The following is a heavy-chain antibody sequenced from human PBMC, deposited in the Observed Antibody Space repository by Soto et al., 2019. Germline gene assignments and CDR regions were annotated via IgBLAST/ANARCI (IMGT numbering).Heavy chain of an antibody. J-gene: IGHJ4*02. V-gene: IGHV1-3*01. CDR2: INGGNGDT. CDR1: GYIFSNHV. Sequence: VASVKVSCKTSGYIFSNHVLHWVRQAPGQSLEWMGGINGGNGDTKYSQKFQGRFTVSRDNAKNSLYLQMSSLRHEDTGVYYCARDLSHWGQGMLVTVSS. CDR3: ARDLSH.